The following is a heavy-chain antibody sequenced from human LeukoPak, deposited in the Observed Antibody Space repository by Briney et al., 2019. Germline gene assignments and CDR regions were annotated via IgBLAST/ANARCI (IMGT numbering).Heavy chain of an antibody. Sequence: RASVKVSCTASGYTFTSYYMHWVRQAPGQGLEWMGIINPSGGSTSYAQKFQGRVTMTRDTSTSTVYMELSSLRSEDTAVYYCAGDADYYDSSGYVVFDYWGQGTLVTVSS. CDR3: AGDADYYDSSGYVVFDY. V-gene: IGHV1-46*01. J-gene: IGHJ4*02. CDR2: INPSGGST. CDR1: GYTFTSYY. D-gene: IGHD3-22*01.